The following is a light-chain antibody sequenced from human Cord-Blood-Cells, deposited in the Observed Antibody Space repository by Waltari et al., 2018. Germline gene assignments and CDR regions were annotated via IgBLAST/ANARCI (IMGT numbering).Light chain of an antibody. V-gene: IGLV1-40*01. J-gene: IGLJ2*01. CDR2: GNS. Sequence: QSVLTQPPSVSGAPRQRVTISCTGTSSNIGAGYDVHGYQQLPGTAPKLLIYGNSNRPSGVPDRFSGSKSGTSASLAITGLQAEDEADYYCQSYDSSLSGFLVFGGGTKLTVL. CDR3: QSYDSSLSGFLV. CDR1: SSNIGAGYD.